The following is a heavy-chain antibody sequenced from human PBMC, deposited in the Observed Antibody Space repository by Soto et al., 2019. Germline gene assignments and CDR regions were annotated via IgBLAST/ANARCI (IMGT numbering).Heavy chain of an antibody. Sequence: ASVKVSCKASGYTFTGYYMHWVRQAPGQGLEWMGWINPNSGGTNYAQKFQGWVTMTRDTSISTAYMELSRLRSDDTAVYYCASARGYSGYDAFDYWGQVTLVTVSS. CDR3: ASARGYSGYDAFDY. CDR1: GYTFTGYY. CDR2: INPNSGGT. D-gene: IGHD5-12*01. V-gene: IGHV1-2*04. J-gene: IGHJ4*02.